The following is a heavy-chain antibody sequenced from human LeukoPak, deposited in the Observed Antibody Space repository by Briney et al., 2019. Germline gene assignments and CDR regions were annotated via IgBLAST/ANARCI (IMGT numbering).Heavy chain of an antibody. D-gene: IGHD3-10*01. CDR2: INPNSGGT. Sequence: ASVKVSCKASVYTFSGYYMHWVRQAPGQGLAWMGWINPNSGGTNYKQKFQGRVTMTRDTSISTVYMELSRLRSDDTAVYHCARSRESELGAFDIWGQGTMVTVSS. V-gene: IGHV1-2*02. CDR3: ARSRESELGAFDI. CDR1: VYTFSGYY. J-gene: IGHJ3*02.